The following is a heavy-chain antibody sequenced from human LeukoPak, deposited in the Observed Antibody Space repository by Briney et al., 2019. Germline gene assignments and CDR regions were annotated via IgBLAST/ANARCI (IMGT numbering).Heavy chain of an antibody. CDR2: IGSYNGNT. V-gene: IGHV1-18*01. CDR1: GYTFNRYG. CDR3: ARAADSSSWYGVSWFDP. Sequence: GASVNVSCKASGYTFNRYGISWVRQAPGQGLEWMGWIGSYNGNTNYAQKLQGRVTMTTDTSTSTAYMELRSLRSDDTAVYYCARAADSSSWYGVSWFDPWGQGTLVTVSS. D-gene: IGHD6-13*01. J-gene: IGHJ5*02.